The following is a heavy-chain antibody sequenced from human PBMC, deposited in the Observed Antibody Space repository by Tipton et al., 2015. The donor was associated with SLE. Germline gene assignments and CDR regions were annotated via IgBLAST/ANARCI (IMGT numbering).Heavy chain of an antibody. Sequence: SLRLSCAASGFTFSSYEMNWVRQAPGKGLEWVSYISSSGSTIYYADSVKGRFTISRDNAKNSLYLQMNSLRAEDTAVYYCAREVVAGSSDAFDIWGQGTMVTVSS. D-gene: IGHD2-15*01. J-gene: IGHJ3*02. CDR2: ISSSGSTI. V-gene: IGHV3-48*03. CDR3: AREVVAGSSDAFDI. CDR1: GFTFSSYE.